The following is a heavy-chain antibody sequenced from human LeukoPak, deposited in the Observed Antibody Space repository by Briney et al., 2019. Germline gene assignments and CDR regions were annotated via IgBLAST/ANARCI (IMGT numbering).Heavy chain of an antibody. D-gene: IGHD5-24*01. J-gene: IGHJ4*02. CDR1: GFTFDDYA. CDR2: IRSKAYGGTT. CDR3: TRGVVQMATISRFDY. V-gene: IGHV3-49*03. Sequence: GGSLRLPCTASGFTFDDYAMSWFRQAPGKGLEWVSFIRSKAYGGTTEYAASVKGRFTISRDDSKSISYLQMNSLKTEDTAVYYCTRGVVQMATISRFDYWGQGTLVTVSS.